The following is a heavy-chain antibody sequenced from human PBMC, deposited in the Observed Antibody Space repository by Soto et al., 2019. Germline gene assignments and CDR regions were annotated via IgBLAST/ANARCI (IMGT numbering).Heavy chain of an antibody. CDR3: AREQSRYSSSWYDY. CDR2: IYYSGST. V-gene: IGHV4-30-4*01. J-gene: IGHJ4*02. CDR1: GGSISSGDYY. Sequence: SETLSLTCTVSGGSISSGDYYWSWIRQPPGKGLEWIGYIYYSGSTYYNPSLKSRVTISVDTSKNQFSLKLSSVTAADTAVYYWAREQSRYSSSWYDYWGQGTLVTVSS. D-gene: IGHD6-13*01.